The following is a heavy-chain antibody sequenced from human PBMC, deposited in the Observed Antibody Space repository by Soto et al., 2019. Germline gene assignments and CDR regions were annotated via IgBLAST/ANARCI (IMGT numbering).Heavy chain of an antibody. CDR1: GYSFTSYW. CDR2: IYPGDSDT. V-gene: IGHV5-51*01. J-gene: IGHJ6*02. D-gene: IGHD3-22*01. Sequence: PGESLKIPCKGSGYSFTSYWIGWVRQMPGKGLEWMGIIYPGDSDTRYSPSFQGQVTISADKSISTAYLQWSSLKASDTAMYYCARVRYYYDSSGYLAGMDVWGQGTTVTVSS. CDR3: ARVRYYYDSSGYLAGMDV.